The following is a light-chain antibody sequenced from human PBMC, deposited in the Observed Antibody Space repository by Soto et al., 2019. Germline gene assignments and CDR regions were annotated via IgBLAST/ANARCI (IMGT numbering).Light chain of an antibody. V-gene: IGKV3-15*01. CDR1: QTVSSN. J-gene: IGKJ1*01. CDR3: QNYNNWPPWT. Sequence: EIVLTQSPATLSVSPGERATLSCRASQTVSSNLAWYQQKPGQAPRLLIYGASTRATGIPARFSGSGSGTEFTLIISRLQSEDFAVYYCQNYNNWPPWTVGQGTKVDI. CDR2: GAS.